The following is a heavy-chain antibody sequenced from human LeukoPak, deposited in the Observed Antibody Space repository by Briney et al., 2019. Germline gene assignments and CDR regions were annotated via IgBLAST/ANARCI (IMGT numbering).Heavy chain of an antibody. V-gene: IGHV3-7*03. CDR1: GFTFSSYW. J-gene: IGHJ6*04. D-gene: IGHD6-19*01. CDR2: IKQDGSEK. CDR3: AAVPYYGMDV. Sequence: GGSLGLSCAAFGFTFSSYWMSWVRKAPGKGLEWVANIKQDGSEKYYVDSVKGRFTISRDNAKNSLYLQMNSLRAEDTAVYYCAAVPYYGMDVWGKGTTVTVSS.